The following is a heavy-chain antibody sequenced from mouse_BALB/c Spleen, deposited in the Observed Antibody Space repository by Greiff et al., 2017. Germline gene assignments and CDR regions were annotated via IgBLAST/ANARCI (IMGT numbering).Heavy chain of an antibody. J-gene: IGHJ3*01. V-gene: IGHV1-12*01. D-gene: IGHD2-4*01. Sequence: QVQLQQPGAELVKPGASVKMSCKASGYTFTSYNMHWVKQTPGQGLEWIGAIYPGNGDTSYNQKFKGKATLTADKSSSTAYMQLSSLTSEDSAVYYCARYSLYDYDGWFAYWGQGTLVTVAA. CDR1: GYTFTSYN. CDR2: IYPGNGDT. CDR3: ARYSLYDYDGWFAY.